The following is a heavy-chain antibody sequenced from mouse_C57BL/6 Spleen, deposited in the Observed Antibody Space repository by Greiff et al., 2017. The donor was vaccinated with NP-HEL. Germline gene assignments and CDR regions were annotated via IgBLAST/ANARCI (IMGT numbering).Heavy chain of an antibody. D-gene: IGHD2-2*01. CDR2: IYPGDGDT. V-gene: IGHV1-80*01. Sequence: QVQLQQSGAELVKPGASVKISCKASGYAFSSYWMNWVKQRPGKGLEWIGQIYPGDGDTNYNGKFKGKATLTADKSSSTAYMQLSSLTSEDSAVYFCTRRYGYDGDFDYGGQGTTLTVSS. J-gene: IGHJ2*01. CDR1: GYAFSSYW. CDR3: TRRYGYDGDFDY.